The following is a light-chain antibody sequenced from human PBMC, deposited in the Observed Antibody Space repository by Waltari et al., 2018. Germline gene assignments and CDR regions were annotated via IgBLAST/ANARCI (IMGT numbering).Light chain of an antibody. CDR1: SSDVGANNN. CDR2: DVH. J-gene: IGLJ1*01. Sequence: QSALTQPASVSGSPGQSITVSCAGASSDVGANNNVAWYQQHSGKAPKLIISDVHTRPSGVSTRSSGSTSGTTASLIISGLHAADDAYYSCSSYTTTSTYVFGTGTTVTVL. CDR3: SSYTTTSTYV. V-gene: IGLV2-14*03.